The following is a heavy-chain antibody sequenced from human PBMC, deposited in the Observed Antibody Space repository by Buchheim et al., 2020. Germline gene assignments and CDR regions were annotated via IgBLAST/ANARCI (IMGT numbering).Heavy chain of an antibody. V-gene: IGHV4-30-4*01. CDR1: GGSISSGDYY. J-gene: IGHJ6*02. Sequence: QVQLQESGPGLVKPSQTLSLTCTVSGGSISSGDYYWSWIRQPPGAGLEWIGYIYHSGSTYYTPSLKSRVTMSVDTSKNQFSLKLSSVTAADTAVYYCARDATTVTTSFVGVWDVWGQGTT. CDR2: IYHSGST. CDR3: ARDATTVTTSFVGVWDV. D-gene: IGHD4-17*01.